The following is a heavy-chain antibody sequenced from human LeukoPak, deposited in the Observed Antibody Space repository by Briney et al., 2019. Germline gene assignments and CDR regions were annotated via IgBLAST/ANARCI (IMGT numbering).Heavy chain of an antibody. CDR2: IYYSGST. CDR1: GGSISSSSYY. CDR3: ARERGYCSGGSCLYYYGMDV. D-gene: IGHD2-15*01. Sequence: SETLSLTCTVSGGSISSSSYYWGWIRQPPGKGLEWIGSIYYSGSTYYNPSLKSRVTISVDTSKNQFSLKLSSVTAADTAVYYCARERGYCSGGSCLYYYGMDVWGQGTTVTVSS. J-gene: IGHJ6*02. V-gene: IGHV4-39*07.